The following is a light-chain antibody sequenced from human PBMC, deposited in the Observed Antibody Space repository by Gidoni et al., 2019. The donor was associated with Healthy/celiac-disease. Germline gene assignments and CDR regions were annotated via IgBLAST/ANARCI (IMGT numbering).Light chain of an antibody. CDR2: GNS. V-gene: IGLV1-40*01. CDR1: SSNIGAGYA. Sequence: QSVLTQPPSVSGAPGQRVTISCTGSSSNIGAGYAVHLYQQLPGTAPKLLIYGNSNRPSGVPDRFSGSKSGTSASLAITGLQAEDEADYYCQSYDSSLSGLHVVFGGGTKLTVL. CDR3: QSYDSSLSGLHVV. J-gene: IGLJ2*01.